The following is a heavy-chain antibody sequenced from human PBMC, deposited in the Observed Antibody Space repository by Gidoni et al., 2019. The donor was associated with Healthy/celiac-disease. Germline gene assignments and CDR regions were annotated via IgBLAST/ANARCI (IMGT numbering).Heavy chain of an antibody. J-gene: IGHJ3*02. CDR1: GFPFRSYS. CDR2: ISGSGGST. V-gene: IGHV3-23*01. CDR3: AKVLGEIVVVVAANPVAFDI. D-gene: IGHD2-15*01. Sequence: EVQLLESGGGLLQPGGSLRLSFAASGFPFRSYSISWVRQAPGKGLEWVSAISGSGGSTYYADSVKGRFTIARDNSKNTLDLQMNRLRAEDTAVYYCAKVLGEIVVVVAANPVAFDIWGQGTMVTVSS.